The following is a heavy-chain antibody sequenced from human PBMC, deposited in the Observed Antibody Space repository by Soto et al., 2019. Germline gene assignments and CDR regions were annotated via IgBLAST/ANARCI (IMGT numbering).Heavy chain of an antibody. CDR3: ARDKITGLFDY. CDR2: INHSGST. V-gene: IGHV4-34*01. D-gene: IGHD2-8*02. CDR1: GGSFSGYY. Sequence: QVQLQQWGAGLLKPSETLSLTCAVYGGSFSGYYWTWIRQPPGTGLDWIGEINHSGSTNYNPSLKSRVTISVDTSKNQFSLKLTSVTAADTAVYYYARDKITGLFDYWGQGTLVTVSS. J-gene: IGHJ4*02.